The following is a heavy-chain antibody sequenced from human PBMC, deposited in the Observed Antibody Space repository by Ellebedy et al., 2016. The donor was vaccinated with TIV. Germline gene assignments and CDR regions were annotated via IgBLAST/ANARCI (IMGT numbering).Heavy chain of an antibody. Sequence: ASVKVSCKGSGFSFSSYWIGWVRQMPGEGLEWMGIINPSGGGTGYAQEFQGRVTMTRDTSTSTVYMEVSSLTSEDTAVYYCARDVGEEYFDSWGQGILVTVSS. CDR1: GFSFSSYW. D-gene: IGHD3-16*01. J-gene: IGHJ4*02. CDR2: INPSGGGT. CDR3: ARDVGEEYFDS. V-gene: IGHV1-46*01.